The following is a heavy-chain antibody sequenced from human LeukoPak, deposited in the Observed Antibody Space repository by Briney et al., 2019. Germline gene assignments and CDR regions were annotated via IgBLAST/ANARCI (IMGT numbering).Heavy chain of an antibody. J-gene: IGHJ6*02. CDR1: GGSISSYY. Sequence: KPSETLSLTCTISGGSISSYYWSWIRQPPGKGLEWIGYIYYSGSTNYNPSLKSRVTISVDTSKNQFSLKLSSVTAADTAVYYCATLGESGSSYGMDVWGQGTTVTVSS. D-gene: IGHD1-26*01. CDR2: IYYSGST. CDR3: ATLGESGSSYGMDV. V-gene: IGHV4-59*08.